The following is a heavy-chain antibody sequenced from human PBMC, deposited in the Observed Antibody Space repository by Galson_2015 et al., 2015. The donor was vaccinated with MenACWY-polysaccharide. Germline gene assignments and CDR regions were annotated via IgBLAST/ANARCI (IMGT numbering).Heavy chain of an antibody. V-gene: IGHV5-51*01. CDR1: GYSFTNYW. CDR3: ARHGLRTRYSSFDP. J-gene: IGHJ5*02. Sequence: QSGAEVKRPGESLKISCKGFGYSFTNYWIGWLRQMPGKGLEWMGIIYPGDSDTTYSPSFQGQVTISADRSISTAYLQWTSLKASDSAIYYCARHGLRTRYSSFDPWGQGTQVTVSS. D-gene: IGHD4-17*01. CDR2: IYPGDSDT.